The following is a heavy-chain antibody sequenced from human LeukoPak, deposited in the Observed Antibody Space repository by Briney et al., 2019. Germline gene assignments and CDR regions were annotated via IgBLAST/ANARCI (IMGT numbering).Heavy chain of an antibody. Sequence: PSETLSLTCAVYGGSFSGYYWSWIRQPPGKGLEWIGEINHSGSTNYNPSLKSRVTISVDTSKNQFSLKLNSVTAADTAVYYCARGTRRGWFDPWGQGTLVTVSS. CDR3: ARGTRRGWFDP. V-gene: IGHV4-34*01. CDR2: INHSGST. CDR1: GGSFSGYY. J-gene: IGHJ5*02.